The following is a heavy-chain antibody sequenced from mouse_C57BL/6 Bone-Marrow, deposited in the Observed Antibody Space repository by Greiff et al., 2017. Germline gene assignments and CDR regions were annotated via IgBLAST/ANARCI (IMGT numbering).Heavy chain of an antibody. Sequence: VQLQQSGAELARPGASVKLSCKASGYTFTSYGISWVKQRTGQGLEWIGEIYPRSGNTYYNEKFKGKATLTADKSSSTAYMELRSLTSEDSAVYFCVRGVTTVVVNWYFDVWGTGTTVTVSS. V-gene: IGHV1-81*01. CDR3: VRGVTTVVVNWYFDV. D-gene: IGHD1-1*01. CDR2: IYPRSGNT. CDR1: GYTFTSYG. J-gene: IGHJ1*03.